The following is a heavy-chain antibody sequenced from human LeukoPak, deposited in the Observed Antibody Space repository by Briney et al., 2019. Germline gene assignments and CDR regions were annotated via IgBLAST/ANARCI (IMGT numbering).Heavy chain of an antibody. CDR3: ARGEAVASHDY. V-gene: IGHV1-2*02. CDR1: GYTLTGYY. Sequence: AAPVKVSCKAFGYTLTGYYIHWGRQAPGQRLEWMGWINPNSGGTNYAQKFQGRVTMTRDSSISTAYMELNRLTSDDTAVYYCARGEAVASHDYWGQGTLVTVSS. D-gene: IGHD6-19*01. J-gene: IGHJ4*02. CDR2: INPNSGGT.